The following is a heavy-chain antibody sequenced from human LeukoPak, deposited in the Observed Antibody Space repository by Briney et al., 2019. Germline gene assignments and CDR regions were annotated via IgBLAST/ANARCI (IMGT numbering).Heavy chain of an antibody. D-gene: IGHD2-2*01. J-gene: IGHJ4*02. V-gene: IGHV1-69*06. CDR3: ASRYCSSTSCYAPPGTGLDY. CDR1: GGTFSSYA. Sequence: SVKVSCKASGGTFSSYAISWVRQAPGQGLEWMGGIIPIFGTANYAQKFQGRVTITADKSTSTAYMELSSLRSEDTAVYYCASRYCSSTSCYAPPGTGLDYWGQGTLVTVSS. CDR2: IIPIFGTA.